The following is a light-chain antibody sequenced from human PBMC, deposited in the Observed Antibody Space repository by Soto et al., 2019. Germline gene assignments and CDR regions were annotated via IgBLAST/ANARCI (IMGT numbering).Light chain of an antibody. CDR3: QQYNNWPTT. V-gene: IGKV3-15*01. CDR1: QSVSSN. Sequence: EIVMTQSPATLSVSPGERATLSCRASQSVSSNLAWYQQKSGQAPRLLIYGASTRANGIPARFSGSGSGTEFTLTISSLQSEDFAVYYCQQYNNWPTTFGQGTRVDIK. CDR2: GAS. J-gene: IGKJ1*01.